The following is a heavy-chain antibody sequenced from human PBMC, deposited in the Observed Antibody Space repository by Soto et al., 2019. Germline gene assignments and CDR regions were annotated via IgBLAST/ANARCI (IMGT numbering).Heavy chain of an antibody. V-gene: IGHV4-39*07. CDR3: ARMLLFGEANYYYYYGMDV. D-gene: IGHD3-10*02. CDR1: GGSITSSSYY. Sequence: SETLSLTCTGSGGSITSSSYYWGWIRQPPGKGLEWIGSIYYSGSTYYNPSLKSRVTISVDTSKNQFSLKLSSVTAADTAVYYCARMLLFGEANYYYYYGMDVWGQGTTVT. J-gene: IGHJ6*02. CDR2: IYYSGST.